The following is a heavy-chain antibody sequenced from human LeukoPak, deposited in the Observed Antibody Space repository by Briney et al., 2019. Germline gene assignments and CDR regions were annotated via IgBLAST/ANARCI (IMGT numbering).Heavy chain of an antibody. CDR2: IYYSGST. Sequence: NPSETLSLTCTVSGGSISSYYWSWIRQPPGKGLEWIGYIYYSGSTNYNPSLKSRVTISVDTSKNQFSLKLSSVTAADTAVYYCARDPYGDPFDYWGQGTLVTVSS. D-gene: IGHD4-17*01. J-gene: IGHJ4*02. CDR1: GGSISSYY. V-gene: IGHV4-59*01. CDR3: ARDPYGDPFDY.